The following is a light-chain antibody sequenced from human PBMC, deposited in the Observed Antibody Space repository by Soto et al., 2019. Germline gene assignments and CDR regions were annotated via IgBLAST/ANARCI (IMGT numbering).Light chain of an antibody. CDR1: SSYIGTFNY. V-gene: IGLV2-14*03. Sequence: QSALTQSASVSGSPGQSITISCTTTSSYIGTFNYVSWYRQYPGKAPQLILFDVTKRPSGVSSRFSGSKSGNTASLTISGLQAEDEADYYCGADTSRTLYVFGPGTKLTVL. J-gene: IGLJ1*01. CDR3: GADTSRTLYV. CDR2: DVT.